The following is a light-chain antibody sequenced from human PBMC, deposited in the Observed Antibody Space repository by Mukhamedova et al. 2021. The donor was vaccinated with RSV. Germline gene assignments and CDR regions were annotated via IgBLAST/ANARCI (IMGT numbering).Light chain of an antibody. Sequence: ISCTGTSSDVGGYNSVSWYQQHPGKAPKYMIFDVSKRPSGVSNRFSGSKSGNTASLTISGLQAEDEADYYCSSYTSSSTLVFGTG. J-gene: IGLJ1*01. CDR2: DVS. V-gene: IGLV2-14*04. CDR3: SSYTSSSTLV. CDR1: SSDVGGYNS.